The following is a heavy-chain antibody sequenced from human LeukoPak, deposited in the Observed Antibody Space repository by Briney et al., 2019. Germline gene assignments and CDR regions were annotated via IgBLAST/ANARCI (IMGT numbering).Heavy chain of an antibody. Sequence: ASVKVSCKASGYTSTGYYIHWVRQAPGQGLEWMGWINPNTGGTNYAQKFQGRVTMTRDTSISTVYMELSRLRSDDTAVYYCARDGELVGTTSNYWGQGTLVTVSS. CDR3: ARDGELVGTTSNY. CDR1: GYTSTGYY. J-gene: IGHJ4*02. V-gene: IGHV1-2*02. D-gene: IGHD1-26*01. CDR2: INPNTGGT.